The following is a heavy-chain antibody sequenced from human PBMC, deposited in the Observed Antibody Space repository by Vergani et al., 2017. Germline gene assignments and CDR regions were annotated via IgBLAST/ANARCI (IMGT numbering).Heavy chain of an antibody. D-gene: IGHD3-16*01. CDR3: ARHTSYTDS. CDR1: EYSFGNYW. V-gene: IGHV5-51*01. Sequence: EVELVQSGPEMSKPGESLKISCKGSEYSFGNYWIGWVRQMPGKGLEWMGIIYPADSDTRYSPSCQGQVTISADKSISTAFLQWDSLKAADTALYYCARHTSYTDSWGQGTLVTVSS. CDR2: IYPADSDT. J-gene: IGHJ4*02.